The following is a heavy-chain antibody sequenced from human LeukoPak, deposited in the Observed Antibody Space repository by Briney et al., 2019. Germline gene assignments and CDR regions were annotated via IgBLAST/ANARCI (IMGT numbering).Heavy chain of an antibody. CDR1: GFTFDDYA. Sequence: PGGSLRLSCAASGFTFDDYAMHWVRQAPGKGLEWVSGISWNSGSIGYADSVKGRFTISRDNAKNSLYLQMNSMRAEDTAVYYCARAPRYCSSTSCYIRAFDIWGQGTMVTVSS. CDR3: ARAPRYCSSTSCYIRAFDI. J-gene: IGHJ3*02. D-gene: IGHD2-2*02. V-gene: IGHV3-9*01. CDR2: ISWNSGSI.